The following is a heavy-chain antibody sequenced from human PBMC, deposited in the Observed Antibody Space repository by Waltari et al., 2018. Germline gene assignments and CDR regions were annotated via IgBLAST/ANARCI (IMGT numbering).Heavy chain of an antibody. V-gene: IGHV1-69*04. D-gene: IGHD6-13*01. CDR2: IIPILGIA. J-gene: IGHJ4*02. CDR3: ARDPDFIAAAGATIDY. CDR1: GGTFSSDA. Sequence: QVQLVQSGAEVKKPGSSVKVSCQASGGTFSSDAISWVRQAPGQGLEWMGGIIPILGIANYAQKFQGRVTITADESTSTAYMELSSLRSEDTAVYYCARDPDFIAAAGATIDYWGQGTLVTVSS.